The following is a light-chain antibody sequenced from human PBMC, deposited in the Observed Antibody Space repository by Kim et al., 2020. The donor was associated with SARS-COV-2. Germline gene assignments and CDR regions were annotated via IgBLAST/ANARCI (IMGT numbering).Light chain of an antibody. CDR1: QTVLYNSNNKNY. J-gene: IGKJ2*03. Sequence: RATLNYKSSQTVLYNSNNKNYLAWYQQKPGQAPKLLIYWASIGESGVSDRFSGSGSETDFTLTISSLQAEDVAVYYCQQYYSTPPSFGQGTKLEI. CDR3: QQYYSTPPS. CDR2: WAS. V-gene: IGKV4-1*01.